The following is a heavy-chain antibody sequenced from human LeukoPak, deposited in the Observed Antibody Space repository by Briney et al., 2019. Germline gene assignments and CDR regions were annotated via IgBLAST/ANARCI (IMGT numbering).Heavy chain of an antibody. J-gene: IGHJ4*02. D-gene: IGHD3-9*01. CDR1: GFTVSDDY. CDR2: IYGGGDR. CDR3: AKPGVWGRYDILTGYYY. V-gene: IGHV3-53*01. Sequence: GGSLRLSCAASGFTVSDDYLSWVRQAPGKGLEWVSVIYGGGDRYYADSVKGRFTISRDNSKNTLYLQMNSLRAEDTAVYYCAKPGVWGRYDILTGYYYWGQGTLVTVSS.